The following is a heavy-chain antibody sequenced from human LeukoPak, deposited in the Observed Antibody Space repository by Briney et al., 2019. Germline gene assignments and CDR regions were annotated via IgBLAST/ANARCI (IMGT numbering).Heavy chain of an antibody. CDR1: GGTFSSYA. V-gene: IGHV1-69*04. CDR3: ARVNGGITGTTSRDAFDI. CDR2: IIPILGIA. J-gene: IGHJ3*02. D-gene: IGHD1-20*01. Sequence: ASVKVSCKASGGTFSSYAISWVRQAPGQGLEWMGRIIPILGIANYAQKFQGRVTITADKSTSTAYMELSSLRSEDTAVYYCARVNGGITGTTSRDAFDIWGQGTMVTVSS.